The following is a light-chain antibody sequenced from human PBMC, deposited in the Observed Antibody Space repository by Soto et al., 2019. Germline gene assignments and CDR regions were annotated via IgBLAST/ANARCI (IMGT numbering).Light chain of an antibody. CDR2: AAS. CDR1: QTIHNY. Sequence: DIQLTQSPSSLSGSVGDRVTITCRASQTIHNYLNWYQQIPGKAPKLLNYAASNLRGGVPSRFSGGGSGTDFTLTINSLQPEDFATDYCQESFSPLYTFGQGTILDI. CDR3: QESFSPLYT. J-gene: IGKJ2*01. V-gene: IGKV1-39*01.